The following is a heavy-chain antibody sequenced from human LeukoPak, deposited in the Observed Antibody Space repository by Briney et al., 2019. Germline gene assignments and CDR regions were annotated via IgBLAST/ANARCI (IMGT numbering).Heavy chain of an antibody. CDR2: ISAYNDNT. CDR1: GYTFTSYG. J-gene: IGHJ6*03. D-gene: IGHD6-13*01. CDR3: ARKYSSSWYGDYYYMDV. Sequence: ASVKVSCKASGYTFTSYGISWVRQAPGQGLEWMGWISAYNDNTNYAQKLQGRVTMTTDTSTSTAYMELRSLRSDDTAVYYCARKYSSSWYGDYYYMDVWGKGTTVTVSS. V-gene: IGHV1-18*01.